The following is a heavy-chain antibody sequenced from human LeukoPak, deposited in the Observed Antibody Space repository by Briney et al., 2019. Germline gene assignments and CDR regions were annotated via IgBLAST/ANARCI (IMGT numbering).Heavy chain of an antibody. J-gene: IGHJ4*02. Sequence: PSETPSLTCAVSGYSISSGYYWGWIRQPPGKGLEWIGSIYHSGSTYYNPSLKSRVTISVDTSKNQFSLKLSSVTAADTAVYYCARHYHYCSSTSCPYYFDYWGQGTLVTVSS. CDR1: GYSISSGYY. CDR3: ARHYHYCSSTSCPYYFDY. D-gene: IGHD2-2*01. CDR2: IYHSGST. V-gene: IGHV4-38-2*01.